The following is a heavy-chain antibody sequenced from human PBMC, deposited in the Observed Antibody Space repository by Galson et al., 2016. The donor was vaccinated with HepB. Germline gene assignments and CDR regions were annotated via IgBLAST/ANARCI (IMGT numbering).Heavy chain of an antibody. CDR1: GGSISNTYYY. Sequence: TLSLTCTVSGGSISNTYYYWSWIRQPAGKGLEWIGRISPTSSTNYNPSLQSRITMSIDTSRNQFTLNLRSVTAAGTAVYYCASDRGSYPDFGDDYYMDVWGKGTTVTVSS. J-gene: IGHJ6*03. D-gene: IGHD3/OR15-3a*01. CDR3: ASDRGSYPDFGDDYYMDV. V-gene: IGHV4-61*02. CDR2: ISPTSST.